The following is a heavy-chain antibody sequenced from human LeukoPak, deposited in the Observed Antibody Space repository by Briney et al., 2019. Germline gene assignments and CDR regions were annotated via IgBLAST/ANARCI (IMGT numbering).Heavy chain of an antibody. J-gene: IGHJ4*02. CDR1: GGSISGSSYY. Sequence: SETLSLTCTVSGGSISGSSYYWGWIRQPPGKGLEWIGSIYYSGSTNYNPSLKSRVTISVDTSKNQFSLKLSSVTAADTAVYYCARGRPLYDFWSGYQTTIDYWGQGTLVTVSS. V-gene: IGHV4-39*07. CDR3: ARGRPLYDFWSGYQTTIDY. D-gene: IGHD3-3*01. CDR2: IYYSGST.